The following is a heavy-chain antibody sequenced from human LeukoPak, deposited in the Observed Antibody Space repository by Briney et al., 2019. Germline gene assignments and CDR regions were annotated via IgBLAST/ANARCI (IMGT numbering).Heavy chain of an antibody. CDR3: ARVHPEDFDY. J-gene: IGHJ4*02. CDR1: GFTFSIYS. V-gene: IGHV3-21*01. Sequence: PGGSLRLSCAASGFTFSIYSMNWVRQAPGKGLEWVSSISSSSSYIYYADSVKGRFIISRDNAKNSLYLQMNSLRAEDTAVYYCARVHPEDFDYWGQGTLVTVSS. CDR2: ISSSSSYI.